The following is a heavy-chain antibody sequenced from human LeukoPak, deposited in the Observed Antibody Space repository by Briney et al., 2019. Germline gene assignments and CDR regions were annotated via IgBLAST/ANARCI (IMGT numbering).Heavy chain of an antibody. CDR1: GGSISSYY. J-gene: IGHJ4*02. D-gene: IGHD5-18*01. V-gene: IGHV4-59*01. CDR3: ARVPPTHIAMVYYFDY. Sequence: PSETLSLTRTVSGGSISSYYWSWIRQPPGKGLEWIGYIYYSGSTNYNPSLKSRVTISVDTSKNQFSLKLSSVTAADTAVYYCARVPPTHIAMVYYFDYWGQGTLVTVSS. CDR2: IYYSGST.